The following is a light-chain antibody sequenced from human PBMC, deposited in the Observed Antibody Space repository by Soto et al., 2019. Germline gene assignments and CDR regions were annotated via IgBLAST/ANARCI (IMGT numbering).Light chain of an antibody. CDR2: GNT. J-gene: IGLJ1*01. V-gene: IGLV1-40*01. CDR1: SSNIGSTYD. CDR3: QSYDDSLSVHYV. Sequence: QSALTQPPTVSGSLGQRVISSYTGSSSNIGSTYDVQWYQQLPGTAPKLLIHGNTDRPSGVPDRFSGSKSGTSASLAITGLQADDEADYSCQSYDDSLSVHYVFGTGTKVTVL.